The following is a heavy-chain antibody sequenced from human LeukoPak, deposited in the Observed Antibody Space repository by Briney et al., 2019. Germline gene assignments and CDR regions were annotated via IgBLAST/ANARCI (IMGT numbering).Heavy chain of an antibody. CDR2: IGWDGTNI. V-gene: IGHV3-43*01. Sequence: PGGSLRLSCAASGFTFDRHTMHRVRQPPGKGPEWVSLIGWDGTNIDYADSVKGRFTISRDNSKNFVYLQMHSLRTEDTALYYCTKDMEWGMDVWGQGTTVIVSS. CDR3: TKDMEWGMDV. J-gene: IGHJ6*02. D-gene: IGHD3-3*01. CDR1: GFTFDRHT.